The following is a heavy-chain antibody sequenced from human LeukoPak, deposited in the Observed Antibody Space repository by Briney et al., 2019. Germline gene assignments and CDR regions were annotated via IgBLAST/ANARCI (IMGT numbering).Heavy chain of an antibody. Sequence: SETLSITCTVSGGSVSSGSYYWSWIRQPPGKGLEWIGYIYYSGTTNYNPSLKSRVIISVDTSKNQFSLKLSSVTAADTAMYYCASSTGDYFDYWGQGTLVTVSS. CDR3: ASSTGDYFDY. CDR1: GGSVSSGSYY. J-gene: IGHJ4*02. CDR2: IYYSGTT. D-gene: IGHD4-17*01. V-gene: IGHV4-61*01.